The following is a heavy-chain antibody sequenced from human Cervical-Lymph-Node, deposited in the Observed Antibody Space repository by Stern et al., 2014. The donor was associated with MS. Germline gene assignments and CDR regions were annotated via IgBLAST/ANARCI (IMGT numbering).Heavy chain of an antibody. CDR2: ISYDGNKK. J-gene: IGHJ6*02. CDR3: ARDGNDIIVVPTEDYFGMDV. CDR1: GFSFTSYT. Sequence: VQLVESGGGVVQPGRSLRLSCAASGFSFTSYTMHWVRQAPGKGLEWLSGISYDGNKKFYAGSVKGRFAISRDNSKNTLYLEMNTLRGEDTAVYYCARDGNDIIVVPTEDYFGMDVWGRGTTVTVSS. V-gene: IGHV3-30*09. D-gene: IGHD2-15*01.